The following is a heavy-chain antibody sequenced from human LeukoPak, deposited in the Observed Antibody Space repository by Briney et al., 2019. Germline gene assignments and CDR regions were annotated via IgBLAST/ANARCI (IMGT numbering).Heavy chain of an antibody. CDR2: IKQDGSEK. J-gene: IGHJ4*02. D-gene: IGHD3-22*01. CDR1: GFTFSSYW. Sequence: GGSLRLSCAASGFTFSSYWMSWVRQAPGKGLEWVAHIKQDGSEKYYVDSVKGRFTISRDNAKNSLYLQMNSLRAEDTAVYYCAPYYYDSSGYYPEDYWGQGTLVTVSS. CDR3: APYYYDSSGYYPEDY. V-gene: IGHV3-7*01.